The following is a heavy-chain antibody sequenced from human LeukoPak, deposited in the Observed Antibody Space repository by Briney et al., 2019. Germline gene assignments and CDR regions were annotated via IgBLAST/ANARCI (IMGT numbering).Heavy chain of an antibody. J-gene: IGHJ4*02. V-gene: IGHV3-23*01. CDR2: ISGFGGST. Sequence: GGSLRLSCAASGFTFNNYAMNWVRQAPGKGLERVSGISGFGGSTYYAPSVKGRLTISRDNFGNMLYLHLDSLRVEDTAIYYCARRSGSSWSSFDYWGQGALVTVFS. CDR3: ARRSGSSWSSFDY. D-gene: IGHD6-13*01. CDR1: GFTFNNYA.